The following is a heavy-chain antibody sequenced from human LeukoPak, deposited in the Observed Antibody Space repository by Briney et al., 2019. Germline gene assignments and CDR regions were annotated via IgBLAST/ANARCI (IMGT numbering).Heavy chain of an antibody. CDR2: TYYRSKWYN. D-gene: IGHD6-19*01. Sequence: SQTLSLTCAISGDSVSSNSAAWNWIRQSPSRGLEWLGITYYRSKWYNDYAVSVKSRITIDPDTSKNQFSLQLNSVTPEDTAVYYCARERGQGYSSGWYEVDYWGQGTLVTVSS. J-gene: IGHJ4*02. V-gene: IGHV6-1*01. CDR1: GDSVSSNSAA. CDR3: ARERGQGYSSGWYEVDY.